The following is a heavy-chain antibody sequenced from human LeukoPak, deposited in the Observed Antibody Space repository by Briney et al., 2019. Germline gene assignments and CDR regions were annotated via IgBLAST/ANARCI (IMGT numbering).Heavy chain of an antibody. V-gene: IGHV3-30-3*01. CDR1: GFTFSSYA. Sequence: GRSLRLSCAASGFTFSSYATHWVRQAPGKGLEWVAVISYDGSNKYYADSVKGQFTISRDNSKNTLYLQMNSLRAEDTAVYYCARDSGIVGAHFDYWGQGTLVTVSS. J-gene: IGHJ4*02. CDR3: ARDSGIVGAHFDY. D-gene: IGHD1-26*01. CDR2: ISYDGSNK.